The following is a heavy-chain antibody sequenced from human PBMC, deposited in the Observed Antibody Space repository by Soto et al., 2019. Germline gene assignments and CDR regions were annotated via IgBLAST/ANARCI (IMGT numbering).Heavy chain of an antibody. Sequence: PSETLSLTCAVSGASISRTTSGNWWSWVRQPPGKGLEWIGEMYHSGSTNYNPSLKSRVTMLVDKSKNQFSLKLSSVTAADTAVYYCARMVGATLVDFWGQGTLVTSPQ. D-gene: IGHD1-26*01. CDR2: MYHSGST. V-gene: IGHV4-4*02. J-gene: IGHJ4*02. CDR1: GASISRTTSGNW. CDR3: ARMVGATLVDF.